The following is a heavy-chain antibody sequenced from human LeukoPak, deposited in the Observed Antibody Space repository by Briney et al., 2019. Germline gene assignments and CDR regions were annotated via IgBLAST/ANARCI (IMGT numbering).Heavy chain of an antibody. J-gene: IGHJ4*02. V-gene: IGHV3-23*01. Sequence: PGGSLRLSCAASGFTFSSYAMSWVRQAPGKGLEWVSAISGSGGSTYYADSVKGRFTISGDNSKNTLYLQMNSLRAEGTAVYYCAKALGIDTARFFDYWGQGTLVTVSS. D-gene: IGHD5-18*01. CDR3: AKALGIDTARFFDY. CDR1: GFTFSSYA. CDR2: ISGSGGST.